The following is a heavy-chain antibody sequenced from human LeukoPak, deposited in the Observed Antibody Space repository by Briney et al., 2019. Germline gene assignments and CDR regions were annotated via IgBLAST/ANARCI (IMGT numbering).Heavy chain of an antibody. D-gene: IGHD1-1*01. CDR2: INSDGSST. J-gene: IGHJ4*01. CDR1: GFNFRNYW. V-gene: IGHV3-74*01. Sequence: GGSLRLSCAASGFNFRNYWMHWVRQAPGKGLVWVSRINSDGSSTSYADSVKGRFTISRDNAENTLYLQINSLGAEDTAVYYCATDEAATGRLDYWGQEPWSPTLQ. CDR3: ATDEAATGRLDY.